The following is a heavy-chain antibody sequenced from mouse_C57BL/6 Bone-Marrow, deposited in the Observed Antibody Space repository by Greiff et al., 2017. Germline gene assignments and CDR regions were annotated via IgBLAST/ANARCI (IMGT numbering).Heavy chain of an antibody. V-gene: IGHV1-18*01. CDR1: GYTFTDYN. J-gene: IGHJ2*01. D-gene: IGHD1-1*01. Sequence: EVQLVESGPELVKPGASVKIPCKASGYTFTDYNMDWVKQSHGKSLEWIGDINPNNGGTIYNQKFKGKATLTVDKSSSTAYMELRSLTSEDTAVDYCARDYYGSSPYFDYWGQGTTLTVSS. CDR3: ARDYYGSSPYFDY. CDR2: INPNNGGT.